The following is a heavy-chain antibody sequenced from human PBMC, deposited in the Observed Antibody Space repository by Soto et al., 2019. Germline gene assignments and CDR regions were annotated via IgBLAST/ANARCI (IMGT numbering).Heavy chain of an antibody. CDR2: IFYSGTI. V-gene: IGHV4-31*03. CDR3: ARAPETPSILGVALPYFFDY. CDR1: GGSIGSGAFY. Sequence: SETLSLTCTVSGGSIGSGAFYWAWIRQPPGKGLEWIGYIFYSGTIYYTPSLRGRVMILADTSKNQFTLRLSSVTAADTAVYYCARAPETPSILGVALPYFFDYWGQGALVTVSS. D-gene: IGHD3-3*01. J-gene: IGHJ4*02.